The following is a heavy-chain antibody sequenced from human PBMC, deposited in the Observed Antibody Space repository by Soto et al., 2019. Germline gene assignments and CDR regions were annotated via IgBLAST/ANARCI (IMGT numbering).Heavy chain of an antibody. V-gene: IGHV4-31*03. CDR3: ARLASSSPEVDY. D-gene: IGHD6-6*01. CDR1: VGSISSGGYY. CDR2: IYYSGST. J-gene: IGHJ4*02. Sequence: PSETLSLTCTVSVGSISSGGYYWSWILQHPGKGLEWIGYIYYSGSTYYNPSLKSRVTISVDTSKNQFSLKLSSVTAADTAVYYCARLASSSPEVDYWGQGTLVTVSS.